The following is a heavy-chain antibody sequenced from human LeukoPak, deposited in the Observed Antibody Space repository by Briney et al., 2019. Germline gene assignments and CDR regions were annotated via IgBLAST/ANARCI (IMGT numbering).Heavy chain of an antibody. CDR1: GFTFSSYA. V-gene: IGHV3-30-3*01. D-gene: IGHD3-9*01. CDR3: ARSYFDWLLANYYYYGMDV. CDR2: ISYDRSNK. Sequence: GGSLRLSCAASGFTFSSYAMHWVRQAPGKGLEWVAVISYDRSNKYYADSVKGRFTISRDNSKNTLYLQMNSLRAEDTAVYYCARSYFDWLLANYYYYGMDVWGQGTTVTVSS. J-gene: IGHJ6*02.